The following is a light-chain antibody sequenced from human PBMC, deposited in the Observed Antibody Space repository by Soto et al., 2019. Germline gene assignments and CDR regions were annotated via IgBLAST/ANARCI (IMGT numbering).Light chain of an antibody. CDR3: SSYAGSNSFVV. J-gene: IGLJ2*01. CDR1: SSDVGDYNF. Sequence: QSALTQPPSASGSPGQSVTISCTGTSSDVGDYNFVSWYHQHPGKAPKLLIYEVTKRPSGVPDRFSGSKSGNTASLTVSGLQAEDEADYYCSSYAGSNSFVVFGGGTKLTVL. V-gene: IGLV2-8*01. CDR2: EVT.